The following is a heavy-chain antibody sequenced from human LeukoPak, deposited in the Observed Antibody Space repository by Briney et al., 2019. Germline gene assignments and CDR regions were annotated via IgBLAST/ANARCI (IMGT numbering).Heavy chain of an antibody. CDR3: ARGQGATVPQVGKNWFDP. D-gene: IGHD1-26*01. CDR2: VNESGGT. CDR1: IDSFSNYH. V-gene: IGHV4-34*01. J-gene: IGHJ5*02. Sequence: SETLSLTCAVYIDSFSNYHWNWIRQTPAKGMEWSGEVNESGGTNISPSLRSRVILSVDTSKNQFSLKLISVTVADTAIYYCARGQGATVPQVGKNWFDPWGQGTRVTVSS.